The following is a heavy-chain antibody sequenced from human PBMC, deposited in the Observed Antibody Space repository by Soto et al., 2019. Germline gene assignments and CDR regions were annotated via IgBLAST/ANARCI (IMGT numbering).Heavy chain of an antibody. CDR3: ARDTRDPYSTSMDV. CDR1: GYTFTGYY. D-gene: IGHD6-13*01. Sequence: ASVKVSCKASGYTFTGYYMHWVRQAPGQGLEWMGWINPNSGGTNYAQKFQGWVTMTRDTSISTSYMELSRLRSDDTAVYYCARDTRDPYSTSMDVWRQGTTVTVSS. V-gene: IGHV1-2*04. CDR2: INPNSGGT. J-gene: IGHJ6*02.